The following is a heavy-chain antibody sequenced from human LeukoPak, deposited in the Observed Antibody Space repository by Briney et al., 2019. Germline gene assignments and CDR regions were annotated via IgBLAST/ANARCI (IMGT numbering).Heavy chain of an antibody. J-gene: IGHJ4*02. V-gene: IGHV3-7*04. CDR3: ASDTAGFDY. D-gene: IGHD6-25*01. Sequence: PGGSLRLSCASSGFTFSDYWMSWVRQAPGQGLEWVANIKQDGSEKYYVDSVKGRFTISRDNAKNSVYLQMNSLRAEDTAVYYCASDTAGFDYWGQGTLVTVSS. CDR2: IKQDGSEK. CDR1: GFTFSDYW.